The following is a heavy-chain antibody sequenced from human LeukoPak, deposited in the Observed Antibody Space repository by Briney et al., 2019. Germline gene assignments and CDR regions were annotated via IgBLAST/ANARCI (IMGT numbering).Heavy chain of an antibody. V-gene: IGHV3-7*01. CDR3: ARGDGYAQRD. J-gene: IGHJ4*02. D-gene: IGHD5-12*01. CDR1: RFTFSSYW. Sequence: PGGSLRLSCAASRFTFSSYWMSWVRQAPGKGLEWVANIKQDGSEKYYVDSVKGRFTISRDNAKNSLYLQMNSLRAEDTAVYYCARGDGYAQRDWGQGTLVTVPS. CDR2: IKQDGSEK.